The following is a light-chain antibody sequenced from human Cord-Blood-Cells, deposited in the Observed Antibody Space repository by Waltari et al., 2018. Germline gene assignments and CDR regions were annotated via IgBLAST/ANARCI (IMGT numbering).Light chain of an antibody. CDR1: SSDVGGYNY. CDR3: SSYTSSSTLV. Sequence: QSALTQPASVSGSPGQSITISCTGTSSDVGGYNYVSWYQQHPGKAPKLLIYDVSNRHSGVSNRFSGSKSGNTASLTISWLQAEDEADYYCSSYTSSSTLVFGGGTKLTVL. J-gene: IGLJ3*02. V-gene: IGLV2-14*03. CDR2: DVS.